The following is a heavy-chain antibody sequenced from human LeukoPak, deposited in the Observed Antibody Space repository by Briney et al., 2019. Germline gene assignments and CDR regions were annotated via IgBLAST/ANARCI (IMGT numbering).Heavy chain of an antibody. J-gene: IGHJ3*02. V-gene: IGHV3-21*01. CDR1: GFTFSSYS. Sequence: GGSLRLSCAASGFTFSSYSMNWVRQAPGKGLEWVSSISSSSSYIYYADSVKGRFTISRDNAKNSLYLQMNSLRAEDTAVYYCARDHPRYADAFDIWGQGTMVTVSS. CDR3: ARDHPRYADAFDI. D-gene: IGHD5-18*01. CDR2: ISSSSSYI.